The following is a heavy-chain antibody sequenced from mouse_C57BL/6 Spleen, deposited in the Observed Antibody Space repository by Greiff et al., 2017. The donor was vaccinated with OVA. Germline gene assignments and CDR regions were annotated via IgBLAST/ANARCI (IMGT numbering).Heavy chain of an antibody. CDR1: GFSLTSYG. D-gene: IGHD2-4*01. V-gene: IGHV2-5*01. Sequence: QVQLQQSGPGLVQPSQSLSITCTVSGFSLTSYGVHWVRQSPGKGLEWLGVIWRGGSADYNAAFMSRLSITKDNSKSQVFFKMNSLQADDTAIYYCAKIDYDGVYYYAMDYWGQGTSVTVSS. J-gene: IGHJ4*01. CDR2: IWRGGSA. CDR3: AKIDYDGVYYYAMDY.